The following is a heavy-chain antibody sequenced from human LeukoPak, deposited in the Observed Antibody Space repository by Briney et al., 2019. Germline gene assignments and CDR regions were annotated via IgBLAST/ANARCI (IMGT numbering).Heavy chain of an antibody. Sequence: SETLSLTCAVYGGSFSGYYWSWIRQPPGKGLEWIGEINHSGSTNYNPSLKSRVTISVDTSKNQFSLKLSSVTAADTAVYYCARVSGDPPRGAFDIWGQGTMVTVSS. V-gene: IGHV4-34*01. CDR3: ARVSGDPPRGAFDI. J-gene: IGHJ3*02. CDR1: GGSFSGYY. D-gene: IGHD4-17*01. CDR2: INHSGST.